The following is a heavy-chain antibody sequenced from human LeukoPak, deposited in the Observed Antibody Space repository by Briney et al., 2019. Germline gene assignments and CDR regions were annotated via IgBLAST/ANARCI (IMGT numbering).Heavy chain of an antibody. V-gene: IGHV4-59*01. D-gene: IGHD3-9*01. CDR1: GGSISSYY. Sequence: PSETLSLTCTVSGGSISSYYWSWIRQPPGKGLEWIGYIYYSGSTNYNPSLKSRDTISVDTSKNQFSLKLSSVTAADTAVYYCARAPYDILTGYYFYYYGMDVWGQGTTVTVSS. J-gene: IGHJ6*02. CDR2: IYYSGST. CDR3: ARAPYDILTGYYFYYYGMDV.